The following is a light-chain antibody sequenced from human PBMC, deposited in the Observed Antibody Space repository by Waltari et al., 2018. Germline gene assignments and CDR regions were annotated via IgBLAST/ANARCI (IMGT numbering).Light chain of an antibody. CDR1: SSDVGGYNY. V-gene: IGLV2-11*01. J-gene: IGLJ3*02. Sequence: QSALTQPRSVSGSPGQSVTISCTGTSSDVGGYNYVSWYQHHPGKAPKLIIYDVPKPPAGGPDRFSASKSDNTASLTISGLQAEDEADYYCCSYAGSITFWVFGGGTKLTVL. CDR2: DVP. CDR3: CSYAGSITFWV.